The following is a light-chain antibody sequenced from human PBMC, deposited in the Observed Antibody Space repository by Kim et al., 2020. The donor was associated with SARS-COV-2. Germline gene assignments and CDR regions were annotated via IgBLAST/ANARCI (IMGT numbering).Light chain of an antibody. Sequence: ILMTQSPATLSVSLGERVTLSCRASQSVKNNLAWYQQRPGQAPRLLIYGASTRATDISARFSGSGSGTEFTLTIRSLQSEDLAVYHCQQYNDWPLITFGGGTKVDIK. J-gene: IGKJ4*01. V-gene: IGKV3-15*01. CDR3: QQYNDWPLIT. CDR1: QSVKNN. CDR2: GAS.